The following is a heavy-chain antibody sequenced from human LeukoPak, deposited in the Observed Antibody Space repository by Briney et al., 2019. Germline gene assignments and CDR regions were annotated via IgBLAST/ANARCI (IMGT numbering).Heavy chain of an antibody. Sequence: ASVKVSCKASGGTFSSYAISWVRQAPGQGLEWMGWINPNSGGTNYAQKFQGRVTMTRDTSISTAYMELSRLRSDDTAVYYCARSGYNWNDADAFDIWGQGTMVTVSS. V-gene: IGHV1-2*02. J-gene: IGHJ3*02. CDR1: GGTFSSYA. CDR2: INPNSGGT. D-gene: IGHD1-1*01. CDR3: ARSGYNWNDADAFDI.